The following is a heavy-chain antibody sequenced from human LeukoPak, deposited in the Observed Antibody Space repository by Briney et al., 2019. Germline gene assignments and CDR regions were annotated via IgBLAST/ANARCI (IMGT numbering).Heavy chain of an antibody. CDR2: IKVDGSEK. Sequence: GGSLRLSCAASGFSLSSYWMSWVRQAPGKGLEWVANIKVDGSEKNYVDSVKGRFTISRDNAKNSLYLQMNSLRAEDTAVYYCARGPLWSGYSPGYWGQGTLVTVSS. CDR1: GFSLSSYW. J-gene: IGHJ4*02. CDR3: ARGPLWSGYSPGY. V-gene: IGHV3-7*01. D-gene: IGHD3-3*01.